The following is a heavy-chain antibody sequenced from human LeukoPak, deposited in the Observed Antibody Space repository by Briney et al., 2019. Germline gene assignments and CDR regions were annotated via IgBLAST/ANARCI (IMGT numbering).Heavy chain of an antibody. CDR2: INPDSGDT. CDR1: GYTFTSYG. J-gene: IGHJ4*02. D-gene: IGHD1-26*01. CDR3: ARDHNGSCDY. Sequence: ASVKVSCKASGYTFTSYGISWVRQAPGQGLECMGWINPDSGDTHYAQKFRGTLTMTRDTSISTVYMELSGLTSDDTAVYYCARDHNGSCDYWGQGTLVSVSS. V-gene: IGHV1-2*02.